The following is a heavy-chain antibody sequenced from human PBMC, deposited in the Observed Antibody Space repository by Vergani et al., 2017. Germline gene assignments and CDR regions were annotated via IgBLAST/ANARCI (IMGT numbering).Heavy chain of an antibody. CDR1: GFTFSSYA. J-gene: IGHJ4*02. CDR3: AKDAGYYDFWSGYSYYFDY. D-gene: IGHD3-3*01. V-gene: IGHV3-23*01. CDR2: ISGSGGST. Sequence: EVQLLESGGGLVQPGGSLRLSCAASGFTFSSYAMSWVRQAPGKGLEWVSAISGSGGSTYYADSVKGRFTISRDNSKNTLYLQMNSLRAKDTAVYYCAKDAGYYDFWSGYSYYFDYWGQGTLVTVSS.